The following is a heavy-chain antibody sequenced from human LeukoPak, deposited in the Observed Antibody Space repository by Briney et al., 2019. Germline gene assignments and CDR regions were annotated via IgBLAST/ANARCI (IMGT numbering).Heavy chain of an antibody. CDR2: IRSKANSYAT. Sequence: GGSLRLSCAASGFTFSGSAMHWVRQASRKGLEWVGRIRSKANSYATAYAASVKGRFTISRDDSKNTAYLQMNSLKTEDTAVYYCTRRGSSGYLDYWGQGTLVTVSS. V-gene: IGHV3-73*01. J-gene: IGHJ4*02. D-gene: IGHD3-22*01. CDR3: TRRGSSGYLDY. CDR1: GFTFSGSA.